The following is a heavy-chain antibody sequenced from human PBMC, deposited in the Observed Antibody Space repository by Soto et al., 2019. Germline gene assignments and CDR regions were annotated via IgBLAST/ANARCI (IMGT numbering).Heavy chain of an antibody. CDR2: IDPSDSET. J-gene: IGHJ4*01. CDR1: GYSFPSYW. V-gene: IGHV5-10-1*01. Sequence: GESLKISCKGSGYSFPSYWISWVRQMPGKGLDWMGKIDPSDSETNYSPSFQGHVTISVDKSISTAYLQWSSLKASDTAIYYCGRTISPPQNWNFFQVYTGGQGTRGTVS. D-gene: IGHD1-7*01. CDR3: GRTISPPQNWNFFQVYT.